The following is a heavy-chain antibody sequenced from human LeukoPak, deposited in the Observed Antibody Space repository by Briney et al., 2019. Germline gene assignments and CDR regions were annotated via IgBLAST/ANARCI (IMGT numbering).Heavy chain of an antibody. CDR3: ARVLAVAGTWGYFDY. Sequence: GGSLRLSCAASGFTFDDYGMNWVRQAPGKGLEWVSGINWDGGSRGNADSVKGRFTISRDNTKNALYLQMNSLRAEDTALYYCARVLAVAGTWGYFDYWGQGTLVTVSS. D-gene: IGHD6-19*01. V-gene: IGHV3-20*04. J-gene: IGHJ4*02. CDR2: INWDGGSR. CDR1: GFTFDDYG.